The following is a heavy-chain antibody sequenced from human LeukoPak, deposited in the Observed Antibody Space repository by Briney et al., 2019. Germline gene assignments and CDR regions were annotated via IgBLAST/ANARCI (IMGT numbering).Heavy chain of an antibody. Sequence: GASVKVSCKASGYTFTEYYMHWVRQAPGQGLEWMGWINPNSGGANYAQKLQGRVTMTTDTSTSTAYMELRSLRSDDTAVYYCARAGSGSGWDGLYGSYYYGMDVWGQGTTVTVSS. D-gene: IGHD6-19*01. CDR3: ARAGSGSGWDGLYGSYYYGMDV. V-gene: IGHV1-2*02. CDR2: INPNSGGA. J-gene: IGHJ6*02. CDR1: GYTFTEYY.